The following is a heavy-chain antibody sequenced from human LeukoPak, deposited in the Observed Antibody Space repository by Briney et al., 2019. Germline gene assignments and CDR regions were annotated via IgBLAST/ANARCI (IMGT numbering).Heavy chain of an antibody. CDR3: AREEGIAVAAYFDY. J-gene: IGHJ4*02. V-gene: IGHV4-61*02. CDR1: GGSISSSSDY. D-gene: IGHD6-19*01. Sequence: SETLSLTCTVSGGSISSSSDYWSWIRQPAGKGLEWIGRIYTSGSTNYNPSLKSRVTMSVDTSKNQFSLKLSSVTAADTAVYYCAREEGIAVAAYFDYWGQGTLVTVSS. CDR2: IYTSGST.